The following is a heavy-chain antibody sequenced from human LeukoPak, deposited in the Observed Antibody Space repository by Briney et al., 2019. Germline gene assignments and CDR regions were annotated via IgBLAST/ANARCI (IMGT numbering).Heavy chain of an antibody. CDR1: GFTFSSYA. Sequence: GRSLRLSCAASGFTFSSYAMHWVRQAPGKGLEWMAVISYDGSNKYYADSVKGRFTISRDNSKNTLYLQMNSLRAEDTAVYYCARVERWLQRAYYYGMDVWGQGTTVTVSS. V-gene: IGHV3-30-3*01. J-gene: IGHJ6*02. D-gene: IGHD5-24*01. CDR3: ARVERWLQRAYYYGMDV. CDR2: ISYDGSNK.